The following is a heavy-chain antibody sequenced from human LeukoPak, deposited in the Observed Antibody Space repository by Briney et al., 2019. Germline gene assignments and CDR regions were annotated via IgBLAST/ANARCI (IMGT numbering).Heavy chain of an antibody. V-gene: IGHV1-18*01. J-gene: IGHJ4*02. Sequence: ASVKVSCKASGYTFTSYGISWVRQAPGQGLEWMGWISAYNGNTNYAQKLQGRVTMTTDTSTSTAYMELRSLRSDDTAVYYCARDVLRYFDWLLPPYFDYWGQGTLVTVSS. CDR3: ARDVLRYFDWLLPPYFDY. CDR2: ISAYNGNT. D-gene: IGHD3-9*01. CDR1: GYTFTSYG.